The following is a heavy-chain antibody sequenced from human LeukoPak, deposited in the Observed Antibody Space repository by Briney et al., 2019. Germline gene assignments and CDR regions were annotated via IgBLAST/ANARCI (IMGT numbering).Heavy chain of an antibody. J-gene: IGHJ5*02. D-gene: IGHD3-10*01. CDR2: INPNSGGR. Sequence: ASVKVSCKASGYTFTGYYMHWVRQAPGQGLEWMGRINPNSGGRNYAHKFQGRVTMTRDTSISTAYMELSRLRSDDTAVYYCARAFKNLWFGELFPPSWFDPWGQGTLVTVSS. V-gene: IGHV1-2*06. CDR1: GYTFTGYY. CDR3: ARAFKNLWFGELFPPSWFDP.